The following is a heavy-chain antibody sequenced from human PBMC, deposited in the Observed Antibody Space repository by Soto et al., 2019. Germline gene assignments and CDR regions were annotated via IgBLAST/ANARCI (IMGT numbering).Heavy chain of an antibody. CDR1: GGSISSGDYY. V-gene: IGHV4-30-4*01. Sequence: SETLSLTCTVSGGSISSGDYYWSWIRQPPGKGLEWIGYIYYSGSTYYNPSLKSRVTISVDTSKNQFSLKLSSVTAAGTAVYYCARNGPGPQRTFYGEYYYGMDVWGQGTTVTVSS. D-gene: IGHD4-17*01. J-gene: IGHJ6*02. CDR2: IYYSGST. CDR3: ARNGPGPQRTFYGEYYYGMDV.